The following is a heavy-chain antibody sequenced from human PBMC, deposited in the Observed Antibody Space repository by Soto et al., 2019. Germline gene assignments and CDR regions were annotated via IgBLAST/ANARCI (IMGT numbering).Heavy chain of an antibody. V-gene: IGHV4-39*01. D-gene: IGHD2-15*01. CDR2: MSYSGSA. Sequence: SETLSLTCTVSGDSITRTNYYWGWIRQPPGKGLECIGTMSYSGSAYYNPSLKSRITISVDTSKNQFSLRLSSVTAADTAVYYCARNAYCSGGTCYSRKFDYWGQGTLVTVSS. J-gene: IGHJ4*02. CDR1: GDSITRTNYY. CDR3: ARNAYCSGGTCYSRKFDY.